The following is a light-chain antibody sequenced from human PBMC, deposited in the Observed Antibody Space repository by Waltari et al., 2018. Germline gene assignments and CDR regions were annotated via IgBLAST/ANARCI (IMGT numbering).Light chain of an antibody. Sequence: DIVMTQSPLSLAVTPGEPASISCRSSQSLLHGDGYTYFGWYLQKPGQSPQLLIYVASNRASGVHDRFSGSGSGTDFTLEISRVEPEDVGVYFCIQTLQTPYTFGQGTRLEIK. CDR2: VAS. CDR1: QSLLHGDGYTY. CDR3: IQTLQTPYT. V-gene: IGKV2-28*01. J-gene: IGKJ2*01.